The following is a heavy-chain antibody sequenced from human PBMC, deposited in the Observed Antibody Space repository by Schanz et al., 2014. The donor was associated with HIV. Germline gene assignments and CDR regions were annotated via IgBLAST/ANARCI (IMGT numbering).Heavy chain of an antibody. V-gene: IGHV3-9*01. Sequence: EVQLVESGGGLLQPGRSLRLSCAASGFTFDDYAMHWVRQAPGKGLEWVSGISWNSGSIGYADSVKGRFTISRDNAKNSLYLQMNSLRGEDTAIYYCTKDRSAWTTSCYDYWGQGTLVTVSS. J-gene: IGHJ4*02. CDR1: GFTFDDYA. D-gene: IGHD2-2*01. CDR3: TKDRSAWTTSCYDY. CDR2: ISWNSGSI.